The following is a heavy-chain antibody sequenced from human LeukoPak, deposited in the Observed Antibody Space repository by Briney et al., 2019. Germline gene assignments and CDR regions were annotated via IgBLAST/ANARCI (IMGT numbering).Heavy chain of an antibody. Sequence: GASVKVSCKVCGYILTELSMHWVRQAPGKGLEWMGGFDPEDGETLYAQKLQGRVTMTEDASTDTAYMELSSLSSEDTAMYYCVNEHSGWHAFDIWGQGTMVTVSS. CDR2: FDPEDGET. J-gene: IGHJ3*02. D-gene: IGHD6-19*01. CDR3: VNEHSGWHAFDI. CDR1: GYILTELS. V-gene: IGHV1-24*01.